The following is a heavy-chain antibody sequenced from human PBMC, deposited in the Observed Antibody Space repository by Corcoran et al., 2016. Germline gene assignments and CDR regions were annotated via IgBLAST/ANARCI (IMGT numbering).Heavy chain of an antibody. J-gene: IGHJ6*02. CDR1: GYTFTSYY. Sequence: QVQLVQSGAEVKKPGASVKVSCKASGYTFTSYYMHWVRQAPGQGLEWMGIINPSGGSTSYAQKFQGRVTMTRDTFTSTVYMELSSLRSEDTAVYYCARDNGYSYGYFYCCGMDVWCQGTTVSVSS. CDR2: INPSGGST. CDR3: ARDNGYSYGYFYCCGMDV. V-gene: IGHV1-46*01. D-gene: IGHD5-18*01.